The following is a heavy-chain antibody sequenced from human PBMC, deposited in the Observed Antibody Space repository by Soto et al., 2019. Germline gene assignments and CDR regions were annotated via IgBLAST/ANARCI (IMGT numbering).Heavy chain of an antibody. V-gene: IGHV3-30*03. CDR2: ISYDGSNK. D-gene: IGHD4-4*01. J-gene: IGHJ5*02. CDR3: ARRVDGAAYSLSDLHP. Sequence: QPGWSLRLSCASSGFTFSSYGMHWVRQAPGQGLEWVAVISYDGSNKYYADSVKGRFTISRDNSKNTLYLQMNSLRAEDTAVYYCARRVDGAAYSLSDLHPWCQGNRVTVFS. CDR1: GFTFSSYG.